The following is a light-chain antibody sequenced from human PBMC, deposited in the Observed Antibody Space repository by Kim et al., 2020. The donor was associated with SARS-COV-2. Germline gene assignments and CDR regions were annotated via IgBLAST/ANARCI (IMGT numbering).Light chain of an antibody. J-gene: IGLJ3*02. CDR3: CSYAGSDTWV. Sequence: GQSVPISCTGSSSDIGGYKYVSWFQQHPTKAPKLMIYDVNKRPSGVPDRFSGSKSGNTASLTISGLQAEDEADYYCCSYAGSDTWVFGGGTQLTVL. V-gene: IGLV2-11*01. CDR2: DVN. CDR1: SSDIGGYKY.